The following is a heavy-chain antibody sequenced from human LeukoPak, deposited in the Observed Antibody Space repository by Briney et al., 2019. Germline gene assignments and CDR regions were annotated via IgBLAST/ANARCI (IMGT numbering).Heavy chain of an antibody. CDR2: IYYSGST. CDR3: ARAGLAVTTVGYYYMDV. J-gene: IGHJ6*03. V-gene: IGHV4-61*01. D-gene: IGHD4-11*01. Sequence: SETLSLTCTVSGGSISSSSYHWSWIRQPPGKGLEWIGYIYYSGSTNYNPSLKSRVTISVDTSKNQFSLKLSSVTAADTAVYYCARAGLAVTTVGYYYMDVWGKGTTVTVSS. CDR1: GGSISSSSYH.